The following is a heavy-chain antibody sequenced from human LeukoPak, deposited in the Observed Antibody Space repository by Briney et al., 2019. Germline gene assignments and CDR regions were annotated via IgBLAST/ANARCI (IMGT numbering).Heavy chain of an antibody. Sequence: ASVKVSCKASGYTFTSYGISWVRQAPGQGLEWMGWISAYNGSTNYAQKLQGRVTMTTDTSTSTAYMELRSLRSDDTAVYYCARELFGESTYGMDVWGQGTTVTVSS. CDR1: GYTFTSYG. CDR3: ARELFGESTYGMDV. D-gene: IGHD3-10*01. J-gene: IGHJ6*02. V-gene: IGHV1-18*01. CDR2: ISAYNGST.